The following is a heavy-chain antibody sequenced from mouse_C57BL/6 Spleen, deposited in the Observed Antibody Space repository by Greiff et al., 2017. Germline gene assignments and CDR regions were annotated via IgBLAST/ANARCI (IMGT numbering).Heavy chain of an antibody. V-gene: IGHV1-26*01. CDR1: GYTFTDYY. J-gene: IGHJ1*03. CDR3: ARRMGSGNFDV. D-gene: IGHD1-1*01. CDR2: INPNNGGT. Sequence: VQLQQSGPELVKPGASVKISCKASGYTFTDYYMNWVKQSHGKSLEWIGDINPNNGGTSYNQKFKGKATLTVDKSSSTAYMELLSLTSEDSAVYYCARRMGSGNFDVWGTGTTVTVSS.